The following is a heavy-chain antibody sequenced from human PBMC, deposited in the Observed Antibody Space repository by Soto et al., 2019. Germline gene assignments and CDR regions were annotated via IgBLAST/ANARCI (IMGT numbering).Heavy chain of an antibody. J-gene: IGHJ4*02. V-gene: IGHV4-30-4*01. CDR1: GDSISSGYF. CDR3: ARGPSADKIDY. CDR2: TYNSGTT. Sequence: QVQLQESGPGLVEPSQTLSLTCTVSGDSISSGYFWSWIRQSPGKGLEWIGHTYNSGTTYNNPSLRSRGTRSIDTSRNQCSLRLTSVTAADTAVYYCARGPSADKIDYWGQVTLVTVSS. D-gene: IGHD3-3*01.